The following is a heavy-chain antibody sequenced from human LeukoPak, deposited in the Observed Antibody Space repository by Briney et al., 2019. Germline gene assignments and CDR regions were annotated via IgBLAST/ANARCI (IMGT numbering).Heavy chain of an antibody. J-gene: IGHJ5*02. CDR2: IKPDGSAQ. D-gene: IGHD3-22*01. CDR3: ANGGTYSSGP. V-gene: IGHV3-7*01. Sequence: VGSLRLSCAASGFTFSNSWMSWVRQAPGKGLEWVATIKPDGSAQYYVDSVKGRFTISRDNAKNSLFLQINSLRAEDTAVYYCANGGTYSSGPWGQGTLVTVSS. CDR1: GFTFSNSW.